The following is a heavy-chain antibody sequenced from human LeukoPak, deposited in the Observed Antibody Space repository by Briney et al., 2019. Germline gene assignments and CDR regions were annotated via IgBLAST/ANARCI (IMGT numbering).Heavy chain of an antibody. CDR1: GGSISSSSYY. D-gene: IGHD3-22*01. Sequence: SETLSLTCTVSGGSISSSSYYWGWIRQPPGKGLEWIGEINHSGSTNYNPSLKSRVTISVDTSKNQFSLKLSSVTAADTAVYYCARDGNSRNYYDSSGYYYDFDYWGQGTLVTVSS. CDR2: INHSGST. CDR3: ARDGNSRNYYDSSGYYYDFDY. J-gene: IGHJ4*02. V-gene: IGHV4-39*07.